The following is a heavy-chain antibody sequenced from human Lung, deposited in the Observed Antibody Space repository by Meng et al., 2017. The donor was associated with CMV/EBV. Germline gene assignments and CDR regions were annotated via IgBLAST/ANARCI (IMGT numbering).Heavy chain of an antibody. CDR2: INPNSGGT. CDR1: GYTFTGYC. CDR3: ASGGYCSSTSCYRGWFDP. V-gene: IGHV1-2*02. Sequence: ASVXVSXKASGYTFTGYCMHWVRQAPGQGLEWMGWINPNSGGTNYAQKFQGRVTMTRDTSISTAYMELSRLRSDDTAVYYCASGGYCSSTSCYRGWFDPWXQGTLVTVSS. D-gene: IGHD2-2*02. J-gene: IGHJ5*02.